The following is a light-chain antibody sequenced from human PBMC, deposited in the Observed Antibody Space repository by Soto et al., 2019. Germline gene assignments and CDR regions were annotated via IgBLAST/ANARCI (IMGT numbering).Light chain of an antibody. V-gene: IGLV2-14*01. J-gene: IGLJ1*01. Sequence: QSALTQPASVSGSPGQSITISCTGSSSDVGGHNYVSWYQQHPGKVPKLMIYHVSNRPSGVSNRFSGSKSGNTASLTISGLQAEDEADYYCCSYTSSSTYVFGTGTKLTVL. CDR2: HVS. CDR1: SSDVGGHNY. CDR3: CSYTSSSTYV.